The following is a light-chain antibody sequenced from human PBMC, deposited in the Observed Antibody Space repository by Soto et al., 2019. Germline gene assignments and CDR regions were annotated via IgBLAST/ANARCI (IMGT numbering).Light chain of an antibody. J-gene: IGKJ1*01. Sequence: DIQMTQSPTSLSASVGDRVTITCQAGQDVSNYLNWYQHKPGKAPKLFIYDVSNLEPGVPSRFSGSGSGTDFTFTISSLQPEDIATYYCQQYANVPRTFGQGTKVEIK. V-gene: IGKV1-33*01. CDR3: QQYANVPRT. CDR2: DVS. CDR1: QDVSNY.